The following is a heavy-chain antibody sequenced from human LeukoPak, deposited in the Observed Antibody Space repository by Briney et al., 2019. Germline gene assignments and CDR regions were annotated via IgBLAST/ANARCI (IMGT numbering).Heavy chain of an antibody. D-gene: IGHD5-18*01. CDR3: ARTEESGYSYGYFGYYYYMDV. CDR1: GGSISSYY. Sequence: PSETPSLTCTVSGGSISSYYWSWIRQPPGKGLEYIGYIYYSGSTNYNPSLKSRVTISVDTSKNQFSLKLSSVTAADTAVYYCARTEESGYSYGYFGYYYYMDVWGKGTTVTVSS. J-gene: IGHJ6*03. CDR2: IYYSGST. V-gene: IGHV4-59*01.